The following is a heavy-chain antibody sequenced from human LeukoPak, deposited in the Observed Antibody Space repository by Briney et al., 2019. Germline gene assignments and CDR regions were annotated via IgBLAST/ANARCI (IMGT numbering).Heavy chain of an antibody. V-gene: IGHV3-53*01. Sequence: PGGSLRLSCAASGFTVSSNYMGWVRQAPGKGLEWVSVIYSGGSTYYADSVKGRFTISRDNSKNTLYLQMNSLRAEDTAVYYCAREGHGSGSYWDYWGQGTLVTVSS. CDR1: GFTVSSNY. J-gene: IGHJ4*02. CDR2: IYSGGST. CDR3: AREGHGSGSYWDY. D-gene: IGHD3-10*01.